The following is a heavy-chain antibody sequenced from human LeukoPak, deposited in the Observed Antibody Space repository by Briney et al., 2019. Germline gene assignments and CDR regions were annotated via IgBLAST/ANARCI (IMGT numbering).Heavy chain of an antibody. V-gene: IGHV4-59*08. Sequence: SETLSLTCTVSGDSITSYYWSWIRQPPGKGLEWIGDVYYTGSTSYNPSLKSRVTISVDTSKNQFSLRLSSVTAADTALYYCARKGSNWSTQFDYWGQGTLVTVSS. J-gene: IGHJ4*02. CDR3: ARKGSNWSTQFDY. CDR1: GDSITSYY. CDR2: VYYTGST. D-gene: IGHD6-13*01.